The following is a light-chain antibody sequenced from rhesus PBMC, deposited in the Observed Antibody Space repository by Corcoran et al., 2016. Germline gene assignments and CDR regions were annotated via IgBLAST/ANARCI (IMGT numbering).Light chain of an antibody. V-gene: IGKV1-22*01. CDR1: QGISSW. J-gene: IGKJ2*01. CDR2: KAS. Sequence: DIQMTQSPSSLSASVGDTVTITCRASQGISSWLAWYHQKPGKAPTLLVYKASSLLSGVPSRFSGSGSGTDFTLTISSLQSEDFVIYYCQQYNSRPPYTFGQGTKVEIK. CDR3: QQYNSRPPYT.